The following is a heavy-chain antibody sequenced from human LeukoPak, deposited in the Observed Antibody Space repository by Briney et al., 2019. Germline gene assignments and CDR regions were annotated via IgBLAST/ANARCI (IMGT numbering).Heavy chain of an antibody. V-gene: IGHV1-46*01. CDR1: GYTFTRFH. CDR3: ARDSDASSLADP. J-gene: IGHJ5*02. Sequence: RASVKVSCKASGYTFTRFHIHWVRQAPGQGLEWMGIIHPSSGGATSAQKFQGRLTMTRDTSTSTVYMELSSLRSEDTAVYYCARDSDASSLADPWGQGTLVTVSA. CDR2: IHPSSGGA. D-gene: IGHD6-6*01.